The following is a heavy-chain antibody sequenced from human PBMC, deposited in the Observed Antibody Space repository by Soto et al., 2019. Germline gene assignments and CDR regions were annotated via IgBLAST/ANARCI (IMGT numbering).Heavy chain of an antibody. CDR2: INAGNGNT. Sequence: ASVKVSCKASGYTFTSYGISWVRQAPGQRLEWMGWINAGNGNTKYSQKFQGRVTITRDTSASTAYMELTSLRSEDTAVYYCARGERYYYDSSGYFGFDYWGQGTLVTVSS. D-gene: IGHD3-22*01. CDR1: GYTFTSYG. V-gene: IGHV1-3*01. CDR3: ARGERYYYDSSGYFGFDY. J-gene: IGHJ4*02.